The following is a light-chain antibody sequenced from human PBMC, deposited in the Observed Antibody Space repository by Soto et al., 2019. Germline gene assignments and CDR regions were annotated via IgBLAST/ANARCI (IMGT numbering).Light chain of an antibody. J-gene: IGLJ2*01. CDR1: SSNIGAGYD. Sequence: QSVLTQPPSVSGAPGQRVTISCTGSSSNIGAGYDVHWYQQLPGTAPKLLIYGNSNRPSGVPDRFSGSKSGTSASLAITGLHAADEADYYCQSYDSSLSAHVVFGGGTKLTVL. V-gene: IGLV1-40*01. CDR3: QSYDSSLSAHVV. CDR2: GNS.